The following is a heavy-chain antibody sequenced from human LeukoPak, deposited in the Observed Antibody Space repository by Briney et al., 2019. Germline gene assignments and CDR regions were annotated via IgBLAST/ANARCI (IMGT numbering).Heavy chain of an antibody. Sequence: PSETLSLTCTVSGGSISSGSYYWSWIRQPAGKGLEWIGRIYTSGSTNYNPSLKSRVTISVDTSKNQFSLKLSSVTAADTAVYFCARDRQQLARRRGYNWFDPWGQGTLVTVSS. CDR2: IYTSGST. CDR1: GGSISSGSYY. V-gene: IGHV4-61*02. CDR3: ARDRQQLARRRGYNWFDP. J-gene: IGHJ5*02. D-gene: IGHD6-13*01.